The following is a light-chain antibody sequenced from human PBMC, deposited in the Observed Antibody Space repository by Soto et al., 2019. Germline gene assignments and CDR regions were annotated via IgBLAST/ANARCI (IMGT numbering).Light chain of an antibody. CDR2: GAS. CDR3: QQYNNWPQT. CDR1: QSVSSY. V-gene: IGKV3-15*01. Sequence: EIGMTQSPATLSVSPGERATLSCRASQSVSSYLAWYQQKPGQAPRLLIYGASTRAAGIPARFSGSGSGTEFTLTISSLQSEDFAVYYCQQYNNWPQTFGQGTKVDIK. J-gene: IGKJ1*01.